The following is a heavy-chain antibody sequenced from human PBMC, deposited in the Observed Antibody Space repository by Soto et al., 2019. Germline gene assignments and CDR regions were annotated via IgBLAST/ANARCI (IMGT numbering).Heavy chain of an antibody. CDR1: GYTFTSYY. D-gene: IGHD3-3*01. V-gene: IGHV1-46*01. CDR2: INPSGGST. Sequence: ASVKVSCKASGYTFTSYYMHWVRQAPGQGLEWMGIINPSGGSTSYAQKFQGRVTMTRDTSTSTVYMELSSLRSEDTAVYYCARADFGIFGVVIISPPHYYYGMDVWGQGTTVTVSS. J-gene: IGHJ6*02. CDR3: ARADFGIFGVVIISPPHYYYGMDV.